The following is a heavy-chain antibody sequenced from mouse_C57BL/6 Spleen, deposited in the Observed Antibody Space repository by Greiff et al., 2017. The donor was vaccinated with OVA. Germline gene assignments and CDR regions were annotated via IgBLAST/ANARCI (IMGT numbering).Heavy chain of an antibody. CDR1: GFTFSDYG. CDR3: ARYGYYVGYYAMDY. Sequence: EVHLVESGGGLVKPGGSLKLSCAASGFTFSDYGMHWVRQAPEKELEWVAYISSGSSTIYYADTVKGRFTISRDNAKNTLFLQMTSLRSEDTAMYYCARYGYYVGYYAMDYWGQGTSVTVSS. J-gene: IGHJ4*01. V-gene: IGHV5-17*01. D-gene: IGHD2-3*01. CDR2: ISSGSSTI.